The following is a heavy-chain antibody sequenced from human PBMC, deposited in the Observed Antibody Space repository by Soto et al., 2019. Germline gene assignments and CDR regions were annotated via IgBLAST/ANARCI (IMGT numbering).Heavy chain of an antibody. CDR1: GFTFDDYA. D-gene: IGHD6-13*01. V-gene: IGHV3-9*01. CDR3: AKDMYSSSWYTACAFDI. J-gene: IGHJ3*02. Sequence: EVQLVESGGGLVQPGRSLRLSCAASGFTFDDYAMHWVRQAPGKGLEWVSGISWNSGSIGYADSVKGRFTISRDNAKNSLYLQMNSLRAEDTALYYCAKDMYSSSWYTACAFDIWGQGTMVTVSS. CDR2: ISWNSGSI.